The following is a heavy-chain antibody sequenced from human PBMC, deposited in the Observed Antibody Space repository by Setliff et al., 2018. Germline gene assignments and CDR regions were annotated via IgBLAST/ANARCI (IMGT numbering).Heavy chain of an antibody. D-gene: IGHD4-4*01. CDR1: GYTFTTYA. Sequence: GASVKVSCKASGYTFTTYAIHWVRQAPGQRLEWMGWINAGNGNPSYAQGFTGRFVFPLDTSVSTAYLQISSLKAEDTAVYYCARASRFGTTVYRVDYYMDVGGKGTTVTASS. V-gene: IGHV7-4-1*02. CDR2: INAGNGNP. CDR3: ARASRFGTTVYRVDYYMDV. J-gene: IGHJ6*03.